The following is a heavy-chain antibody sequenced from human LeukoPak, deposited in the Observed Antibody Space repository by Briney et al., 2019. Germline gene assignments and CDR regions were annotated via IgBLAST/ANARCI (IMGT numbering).Heavy chain of an antibody. D-gene: IGHD1-26*01. CDR3: ARVSREERDTDY. Sequence: ASVKVSCKTSGYTFTASYIYWVRQAPGQGLEWMGRINPNSGDTDYAQKFQGRVTMTRDTSISTAYMELSRLRSDDTAVYYCARVSREERDTDYWGQGTLVTVSS. CDR2: INPNSGDT. CDR1: GYTFTASY. J-gene: IGHJ4*02. V-gene: IGHV1-2*02.